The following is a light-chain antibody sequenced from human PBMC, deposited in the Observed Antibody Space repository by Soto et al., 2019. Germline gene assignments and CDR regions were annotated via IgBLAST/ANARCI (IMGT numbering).Light chain of an antibody. V-gene: IGKV3-15*01. CDR2: GAS. Sequence: EIVMTQSPATLSVSPGERVTLSCRASQDIRSSLAWYQQKPGQAPRPLLYGASIRATGVPATFSGSGSGTEFTLSISSLQSEHLGVYYCQQDSSWPLTFGGGTKVEIK. CDR3: QQDSSWPLT. J-gene: IGKJ4*01. CDR1: QDIRSS.